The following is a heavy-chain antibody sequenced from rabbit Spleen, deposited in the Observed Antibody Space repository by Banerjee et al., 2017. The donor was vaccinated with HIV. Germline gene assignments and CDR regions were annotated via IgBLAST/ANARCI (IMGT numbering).Heavy chain of an antibody. CDR3: ARDPNYASGHYIYSF. D-gene: IGHD1-1*01. CDR2: ILPDSNGAT. J-gene: IGHJ6*01. CDR1: GVSFSSGDW. V-gene: IGHV1S40*01. Sequence: QSLEESGGDLVKPGASLTLTCTASGVSFSSGDWMYWVRQAPGKGLEWIGCILPDSNGATYYASWAKGRFTISKTSSTAGTLQVTSLTAADTATYFCARDPNYASGHYIYSFWGPGTLVTVS.